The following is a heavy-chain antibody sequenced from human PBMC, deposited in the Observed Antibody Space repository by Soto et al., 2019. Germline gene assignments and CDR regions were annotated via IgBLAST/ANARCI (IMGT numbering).Heavy chain of an antibody. CDR1: GFTFSSYE. Sequence: VGSLRLSCAASGFTFSSYEMDWVRQAPGKGLEWVSYISSSGSTIYYADSVKGRFTISRDNAKNSLYLQMNSLRAEDTAVYYCAREGGAYDFWSGYGYYGMDVWGQGTLGTVSS. CDR3: AREGGAYDFWSGYGYYGMDV. V-gene: IGHV3-48*03. D-gene: IGHD3-3*01. J-gene: IGHJ6*02. CDR2: ISSSGSTI.